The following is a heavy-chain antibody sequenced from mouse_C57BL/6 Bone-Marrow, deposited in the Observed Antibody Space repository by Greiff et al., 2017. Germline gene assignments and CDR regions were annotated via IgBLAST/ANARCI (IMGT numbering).Heavy chain of an antibody. J-gene: IGHJ3*01. CDR3: ARRGTGTCAY. V-gene: IGHV1-50*01. CDR1: GYTFTSYW. CDR2: IDPSNSYT. D-gene: IGHD4-1*01. Sequence: QVQLQQPGAELVKPGASVKLSCKASGYTFTSYWMQWVKQRTGQGLEWIGEIDPSNSYTNYNQKFKGKATLTVDTSSSTAYMQLSSLTSEDSAVYDCARRGTGTCAYWGQVTLVTV.